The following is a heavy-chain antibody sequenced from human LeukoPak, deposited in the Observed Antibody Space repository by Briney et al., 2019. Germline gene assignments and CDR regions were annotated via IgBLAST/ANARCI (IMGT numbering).Heavy chain of an antibody. CDR1: GGSISRSY. Sequence: PSETLSLTCTVSGGSISRSYWSWIRQPPGKGLEWIGYIYYSGSTNYNPSLKSRVTISVDTSKNQFSLKLSSVTAADTAVYYCARRDSSGWTFDYWGQGTLVTVSS. CDR2: IYYSGST. D-gene: IGHD6-19*01. V-gene: IGHV4-59*08. CDR3: ARRDSSGWTFDY. J-gene: IGHJ4*02.